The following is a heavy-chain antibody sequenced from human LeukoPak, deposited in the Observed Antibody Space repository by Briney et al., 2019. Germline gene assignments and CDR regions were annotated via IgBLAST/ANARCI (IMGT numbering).Heavy chain of an antibody. CDR2: IYHSGST. CDR3: ARASLTIDYGDYVGDQWFDP. Sequence: SQTLSLTCAVSGGSISSGGYSWSWIRQPPGKGLEWIGYIYHSGSTYYNPSPKSRVTISVDRSKNQFSLKLSSVTAADTAVYYCARASLTIDYGDYVGDQWFDPWGQGTLVTVSS. V-gene: IGHV4-30-2*01. D-gene: IGHD4-17*01. J-gene: IGHJ5*02. CDR1: GGSISSGGYS.